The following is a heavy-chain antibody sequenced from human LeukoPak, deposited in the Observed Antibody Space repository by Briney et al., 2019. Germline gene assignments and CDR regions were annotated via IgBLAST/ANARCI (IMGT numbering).Heavy chain of an antibody. Sequence: ASVKVSCKASGYTFTSYDINWVRQATGQGLEWMGWISAYNGNTNYAQKLQGRVTMTTVTSTSTAYMELRSLRSDDTAVYYCARDWRHCSGGSCYSAAPYYFDYWGQGTLVTVSS. J-gene: IGHJ4*02. CDR3: ARDWRHCSGGSCYSAAPYYFDY. V-gene: IGHV1-18*01. CDR1: GYTFTSYD. CDR2: ISAYNGNT. D-gene: IGHD2-15*01.